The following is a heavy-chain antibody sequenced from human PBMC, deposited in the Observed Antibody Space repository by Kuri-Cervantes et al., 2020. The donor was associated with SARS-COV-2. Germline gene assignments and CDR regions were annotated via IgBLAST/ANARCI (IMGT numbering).Heavy chain of an antibody. D-gene: IGHD2-21*01. CDR1: GYSFSSYD. CDR3: ARAPYCGGDCYGGPDY. CDR2: LNPDTGNT. J-gene: IGHJ4*02. Sequence: ASVKVSCKASGYSFSSYDINWVRQAAGQELEWMGWLNPDTGNTGNAKEFQGRVTITTDESTSTAYMELSSLRSEGTAVYYCARAPYCGGDCYGGPDYWGQGTLVTVSS. V-gene: IGHV1-8*01.